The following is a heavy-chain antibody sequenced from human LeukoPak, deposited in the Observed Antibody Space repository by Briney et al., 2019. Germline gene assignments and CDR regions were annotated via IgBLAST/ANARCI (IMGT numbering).Heavy chain of an antibody. Sequence: GGSLRLSCAASGFTYSSYSMNWVRQAPGKGLEWVSFISSSSSYIYYADSVKGRFTISRDNAKNSLYLQMNSLRAEDTAVYYCARDGYYRLLFDYWGQGTLVTVSS. D-gene: IGHD1-26*01. CDR3: ARDGYYRLLFDY. J-gene: IGHJ4*02. CDR1: GFTYSSYS. V-gene: IGHV3-21*01. CDR2: ISSSSSYI.